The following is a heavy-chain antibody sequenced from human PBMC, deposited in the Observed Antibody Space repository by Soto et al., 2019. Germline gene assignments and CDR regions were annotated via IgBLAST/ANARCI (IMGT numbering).Heavy chain of an antibody. CDR2: VSAGGDMT. J-gene: IGHJ6*02. D-gene: IGHD3-10*01. CDR3: ARGDRGGSGSPASYYYSGLAV. Sequence: GGSLRLSCAASGVTFSSYAMSWVRQAPGKGLEWVSSVSAGGDMTYYSDSVKGRFTISRDNSNNALFLQMNSLRAEDTALYYCARGDRGGSGSPASYYYSGLAVWGQGTTVTVSS. V-gene: IGHV3-23*01. CDR1: GVTFSSYA.